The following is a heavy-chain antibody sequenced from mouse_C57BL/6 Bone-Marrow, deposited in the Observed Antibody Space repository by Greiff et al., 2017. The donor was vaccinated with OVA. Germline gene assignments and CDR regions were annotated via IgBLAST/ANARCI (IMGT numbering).Heavy chain of an antibody. Sequence: EVQLVESGGGLVQPGGSMKLSCAASGFTFSDAWMDWVRQSPEKGLEWVAEIRNKANNHATYYAESVKGRFTISRDDSKSSVYLQMNSLRAEDTGIYYCTSLIYDGYSFAYWGQGTLVTVSA. D-gene: IGHD2-3*01. CDR2: IRNKANNHAT. CDR1: GFTFSDAW. V-gene: IGHV6-6*01. J-gene: IGHJ3*01. CDR3: TSLIYDGYSFAY.